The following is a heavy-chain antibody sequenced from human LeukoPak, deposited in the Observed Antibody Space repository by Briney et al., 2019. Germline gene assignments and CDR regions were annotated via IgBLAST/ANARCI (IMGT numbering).Heavy chain of an antibody. Sequence: GGSLRLSCAASGFTFSSYAMHWVRQAPGKGLEWVAVISYDGSNKYYADSVKGRFTISRDNSKNTLYLQMNSLRAEDTAVYYCARVEDYGDYGGNWFDPWGQGTLVTVSS. CDR1: GFTFSSYA. CDR2: ISYDGSNK. J-gene: IGHJ5*02. D-gene: IGHD4-17*01. CDR3: ARVEDYGDYGGNWFDP. V-gene: IGHV3-30-3*01.